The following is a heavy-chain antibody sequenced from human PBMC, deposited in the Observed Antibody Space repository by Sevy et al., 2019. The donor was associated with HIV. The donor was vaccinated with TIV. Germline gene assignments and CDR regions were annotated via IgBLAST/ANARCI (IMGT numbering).Heavy chain of an antibody. D-gene: IGHD6-19*01. CDR2: IYSAGPT. J-gene: IGHJ4*02. CDR1: GFIVSSNY. CDR3: ARVGVISSGWFHFDY. Sequence: GGSLRLSCVASGFIVSSNYMSWVRQAPGKGLEWVSVIYSAGPTYYADSVKGRFTISRDNSKNTLYLQMNSLRADDTAVYYCARVGVISSGWFHFDYWGQGALVTVSS. V-gene: IGHV3-53*01.